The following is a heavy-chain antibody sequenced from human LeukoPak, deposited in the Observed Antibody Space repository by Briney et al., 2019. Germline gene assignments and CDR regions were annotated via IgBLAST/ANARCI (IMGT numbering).Heavy chain of an antibody. CDR2: ISSSGSTI. CDR1: GFTLSDYY. CDR3: ARDSTRNWFDP. J-gene: IGHJ5*02. V-gene: IGHV3-11*04. D-gene: IGHD3-3*02. Sequence: GGSLRLSCAASGFTLSDYYMSWIRQAPGKGLEWVSYISSSGSTIYYADSVKGRFTISRDNAKNSLYLQMNSLRAEDTAVYYCARDSTRNWFDPWGQGTLVTVSS.